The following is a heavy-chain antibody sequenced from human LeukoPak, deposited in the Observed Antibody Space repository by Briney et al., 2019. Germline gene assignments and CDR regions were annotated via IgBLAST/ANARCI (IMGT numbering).Heavy chain of an antibody. D-gene: IGHD3-22*01. CDR2: TYYRSKWYN. CDR1: GDSVSSNSAT. CDR3: AREGSDGYLFDY. V-gene: IGHV6-1*01. J-gene: IGHJ4*02. Sequence: SQTLSLTCAISGDSVSSNSATWDWIRQSPSRGLEWLGRTYYRSKWYNDYAVSVKSRVTINPDTSKNQFSLQLKSVTPEDTAVYYCAREGSDGYLFDYWGQGSLVIVSS.